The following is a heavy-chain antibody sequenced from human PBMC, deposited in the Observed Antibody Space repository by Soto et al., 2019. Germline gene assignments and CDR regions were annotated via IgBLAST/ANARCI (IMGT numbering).Heavy chain of an antibody. J-gene: IGHJ4*02. CDR1: GYTFTRYG. D-gene: IGHD1-1*01. V-gene: IGHV1-18*01. CDR2: ISAHNGNT. Sequence: QVHLVQSGAEVKKPGASVKVSCKASGYTFTRYGITWVRQAPGQGLEWMGWISAHNGNTDYAQKLQGRVIVTRDTATSTAYMELRSMISADTAVYYCARGRYGDYWGQGALVTVSS. CDR3: ARGRYGDY.